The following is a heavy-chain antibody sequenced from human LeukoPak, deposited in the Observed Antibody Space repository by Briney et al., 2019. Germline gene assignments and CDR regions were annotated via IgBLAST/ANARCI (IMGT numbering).Heavy chain of an antibody. CDR1: GFTFSSYA. D-gene: IGHD6-6*01. Sequence: GGSLRLSCAASGFTFSSYAMHWVRQAPGKGLEWVAVISYDGSNKYYADSVKGRFTISRDSSKNTLYLQMNSLRAEDTAVYYCARVGYSSSFDYWGQGTLVTVSS. CDR3: ARVGYSSSFDY. CDR2: ISYDGSNK. J-gene: IGHJ4*02. V-gene: IGHV3-30*04.